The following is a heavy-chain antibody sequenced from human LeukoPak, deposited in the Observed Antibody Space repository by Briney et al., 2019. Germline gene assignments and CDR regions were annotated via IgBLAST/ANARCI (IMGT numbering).Heavy chain of an antibody. CDR1: GGSISNYY. Sequence: SETLSLTCTVSGGSISNYYWSWIRQPPGKGLEWIGYIYYSGSTNYNPSLKSRVTMSVDTSKNQFSLKLSSVTAGDTAVYYCARGLAVAGITFFDYWGQGTLVTVSS. CDR2: IYYSGST. CDR3: ARGLAVAGITFFDY. J-gene: IGHJ4*02. V-gene: IGHV4-59*12. D-gene: IGHD6-19*01.